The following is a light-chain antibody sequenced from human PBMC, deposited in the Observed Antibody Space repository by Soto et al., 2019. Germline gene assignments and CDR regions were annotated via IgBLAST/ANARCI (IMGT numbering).Light chain of an antibody. V-gene: IGLV2-14*03. CDR1: SSDVGAYDF. Sequence: SVLTQPASVYGSPGQSITISCTRTSSDVGAYDFVSWYQQHPDKAPKLMIYEVRNRPSGVSNRFSGSKSVNTATLTISGLQAEDEADYYCSSYTTSSTRVFGTGTKATVL. CDR2: EVR. J-gene: IGLJ1*01. CDR3: SSYTTSSTRV.